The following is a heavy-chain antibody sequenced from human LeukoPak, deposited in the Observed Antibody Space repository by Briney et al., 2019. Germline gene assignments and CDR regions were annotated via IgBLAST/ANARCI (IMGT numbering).Heavy chain of an antibody. J-gene: IGHJ4*02. CDR2: IYYSGST. CDR1: GGSISSGGYY. D-gene: IGHD1-26*01. Sequence: SETLSLTCTVSGGSISSGGYYWSWIRQHPGKGLEWIGYIYYSGSTYYNPSLKSRVTISVDTSKNQFSLKLSSVTAADTAVYYCARGFSGNPDYWGQGTLVTVSS. CDR3: ARGFSGNPDY. V-gene: IGHV4-31*03.